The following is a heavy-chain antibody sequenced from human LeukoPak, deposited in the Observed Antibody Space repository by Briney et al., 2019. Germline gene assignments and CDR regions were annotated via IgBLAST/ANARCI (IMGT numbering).Heavy chain of an antibody. D-gene: IGHD3-22*01. CDR2: INPSDDST. J-gene: IGHJ4*02. CDR3: ARAYYESSAYRHAVYFDY. V-gene: IGHV1-46*02. Sequence: ASVKVSCKASGYTLNSSYMHWVRQAPGQGLEWMGIINPSDDSTRYAQKFQGRVTMTKDTSTNTVYMHLSSLSSDDTAVYYCARAYYESSAYRHAVYFDYWGQGTLVTVPS. CDR1: GYTLNSSY.